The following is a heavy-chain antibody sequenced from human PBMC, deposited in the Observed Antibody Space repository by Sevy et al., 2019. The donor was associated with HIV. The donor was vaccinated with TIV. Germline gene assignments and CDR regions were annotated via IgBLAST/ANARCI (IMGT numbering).Heavy chain of an antibody. D-gene: IGHD3-22*01. Sequence: GGSLRLSCAASGFTFSNAWMSWVRQAPGKGLEWVGRIKSKTDGGTTDNAAPVKGRFTISRDDSKNTLYLQMNSLKTEDTAVYYCTTDEAAYGIVVVTDAFDIWGQGTMVTVSS. V-gene: IGHV3-15*01. CDR1: GFTFSNAW. J-gene: IGHJ3*02. CDR3: TTDEAAYGIVVVTDAFDI. CDR2: IKSKTDGGTT.